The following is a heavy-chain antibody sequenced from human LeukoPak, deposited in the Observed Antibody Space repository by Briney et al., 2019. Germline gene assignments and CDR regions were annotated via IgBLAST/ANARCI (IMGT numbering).Heavy chain of an antibody. Sequence: SETLSLTCTVSGASMTSYYWTWIRQPPGQGLEWVGYMYFGERTNYNPSLKSRATISIDTSKKQFSLNLKSVTAADTAVYYCARIPGDRPDDWGQGTLVTVS. CDR1: GASMTSYY. CDR2: MYFGERT. CDR3: ARIPGDRPDD. J-gene: IGHJ4*02. D-gene: IGHD7-27*01. V-gene: IGHV4-59*01.